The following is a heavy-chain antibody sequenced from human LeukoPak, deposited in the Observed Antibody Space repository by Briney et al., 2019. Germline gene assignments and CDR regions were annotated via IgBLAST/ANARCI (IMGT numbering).Heavy chain of an antibody. D-gene: IGHD2-2*01. CDR3: ARGIVVVPAAMAENFDY. V-gene: IGHV3-7*01. CDR2: IKQDGSEK. CDR1: GFTFSSYW. Sequence: GGSLRLSCAASGFTFSSYWISWVRQAPGKGLEWVANIKQDGSEKYYVDSVKGRFTISRDNAKNSLYLQMNSLRAEDTAVYYCARGIVVVPAAMAENFDYWGQGTLVTVSS. J-gene: IGHJ4*02.